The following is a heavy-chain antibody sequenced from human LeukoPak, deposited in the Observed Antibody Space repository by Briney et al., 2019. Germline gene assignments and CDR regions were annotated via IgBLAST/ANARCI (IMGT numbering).Heavy chain of an antibody. CDR1: RFTFISYA. J-gene: IGHJ4*02. V-gene: IGHV3-23*01. Sequence: GGSLRLSCAASRFTFISYAMTWVRQAPGKGLEWVSAMSGSGGTTYYADSVKGRFTISIDNSKNTLYLQMNSLRAEDTAVYYCAKGLINDWSALDYWGQGTLVTVSS. CDR3: AKGLINDWSALDY. D-gene: IGHD3-9*01. CDR2: MSGSGGTT.